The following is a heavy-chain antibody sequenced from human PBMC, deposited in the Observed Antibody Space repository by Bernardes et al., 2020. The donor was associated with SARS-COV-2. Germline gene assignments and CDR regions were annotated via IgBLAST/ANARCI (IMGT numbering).Heavy chain of an antibody. J-gene: IGHJ4*02. CDR3: VRGPSDGHGRFEY. CDR2: ISSDGKTT. Sequence: GGSLRLSCTASGFTFSSYWMHWVRQAPGKGLVWVSRISSDGKTTTYADSVKGRFTISRDNARNTLYLQMNSLRDEDTALYYCVRGPSDGHGRFEYWGQGTLGTVSS. CDR1: GFTFSSYW. V-gene: IGHV3-74*01.